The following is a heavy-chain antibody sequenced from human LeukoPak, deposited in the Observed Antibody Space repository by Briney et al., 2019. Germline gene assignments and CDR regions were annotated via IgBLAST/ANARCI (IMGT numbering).Heavy chain of an antibody. D-gene: IGHD2-2*01. J-gene: IGHJ6*02. CDR3: ARGRYCSSTSCRNGHYYYYGMDV. CDR2: INHSGST. Sequence: NTSETLSLTCAVYGGSFSDYYWSWIRQPPGKGLEWIGEINHSGSTHYNPSLKSRVTISVDTSKNQFSLKLSSVTATDTAVYYCARGRYCSSTSCRNGHYYYYGMDVWGQGTTVTVSS. CDR1: GGSFSDYY. V-gene: IGHV4-34*01.